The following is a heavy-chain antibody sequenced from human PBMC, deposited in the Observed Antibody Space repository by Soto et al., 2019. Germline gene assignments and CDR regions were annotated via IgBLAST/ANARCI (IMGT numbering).Heavy chain of an antibody. V-gene: IGHV3-48*03. D-gene: IGHD6-6*01. CDR3: ARTYSSSSPFDY. J-gene: IGHJ4*02. Sequence: GGSLRLSCAASGFAFSSYEMNWVRQAPGKGLEWVSYISSSGSTIYYADSVKGRFTISRDNAKNSLYLQMNSLRAEDTAVYYCARTYSSSSPFDYWGQGTLVTVSS. CDR1: GFAFSSYE. CDR2: ISSSGSTI.